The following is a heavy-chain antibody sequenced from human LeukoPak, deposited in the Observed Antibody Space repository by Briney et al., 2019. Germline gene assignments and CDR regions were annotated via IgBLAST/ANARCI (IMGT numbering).Heavy chain of an antibody. CDR1: GGTFSSYA. D-gene: IGHD4-17*01. CDR3: ASVITVTRSGYFDY. Sequence: SVKVSCKASGGTFSSYAISWVRQAPGQGLEWMGRIIPILGIANYAQKFQGRVTITADKSTSTAYMELSSLRSEDTAVYYCASVITVTRSGYFDYWGQGTLVTVSS. J-gene: IGHJ4*02. V-gene: IGHV1-69*04. CDR2: IIPILGIA.